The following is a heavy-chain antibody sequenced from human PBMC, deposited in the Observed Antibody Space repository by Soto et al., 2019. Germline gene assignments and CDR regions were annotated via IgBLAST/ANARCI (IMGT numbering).Heavy chain of an antibody. V-gene: IGHV3-30*18. CDR1: GFTFSSYG. CDR2: LSYDGSNK. CDR3: AKTLTGYCSSTSCYAFDY. D-gene: IGHD2-2*01. J-gene: IGHJ4*02. Sequence: QVQLVESGGGVVQPGRSLRLSCAASGFTFSSYGMHWVRQAPGKGLEWVAVLSYDGSNKYYADAVKGRFTISRDNSKNTLYLQMNSLRAYDTALYYCAKTLTGYCSSTSCYAFDYWGQGTLVTVSS.